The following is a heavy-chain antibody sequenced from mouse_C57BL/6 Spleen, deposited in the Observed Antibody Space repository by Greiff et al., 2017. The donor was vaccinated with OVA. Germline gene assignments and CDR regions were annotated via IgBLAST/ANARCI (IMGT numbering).Heavy chain of an antibody. Sequence: VQLQQSGAELAKPGASVKMSCKASGYTFTSYSMHWVKQRPGPGLEWIGYINPSSGYTKYNKKFKDKDTLTADKYSSTAYMQLSSLTYEDSAVYYYAREDYCGRRYYFDDWGQGTTLTVSS. CDR1: GYTFTSYS. CDR3: AREDYCGRRYYFDD. D-gene: IGHD1-1*01. V-gene: IGHV1-7*01. J-gene: IGHJ2*01. CDR2: INPSSGYT.